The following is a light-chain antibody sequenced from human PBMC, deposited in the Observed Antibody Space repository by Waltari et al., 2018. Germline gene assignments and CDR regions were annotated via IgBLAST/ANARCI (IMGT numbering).Light chain of an antibody. Sequence: EIQMTQSPSSLSASIGDRVTITCRASYAFTNSLAWYQQKPGKAPKLLLYDASRLESGVPSRFSGSGSGTDYTLTISSLQPEDFATYYCQQYWSIPWTFGQGTKVEI. CDR1: YAFTNS. CDR3: QQYWSIPWT. V-gene: IGKV1-NL1*01. J-gene: IGKJ1*01. CDR2: DAS.